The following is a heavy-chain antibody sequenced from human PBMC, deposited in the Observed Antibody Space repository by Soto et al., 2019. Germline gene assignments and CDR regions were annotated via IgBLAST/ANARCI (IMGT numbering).Heavy chain of an antibody. CDR2: IDPSDSYS. D-gene: IGHD3-22*01. Sequence: GHAVKITGKGSGYSFTIYWVIGVRQIPGKGLDWMGRIDPSDSYSNYSPSFQGHVTISADKSISTAYLHWSSLKASDTAMYYCARHRYYDSSGYDAFDIWGQGTMVTVSS. J-gene: IGHJ3*02. V-gene: IGHV5-10-1*01. CDR3: ARHRYYDSSGYDAFDI. CDR1: GYSFTIYW.